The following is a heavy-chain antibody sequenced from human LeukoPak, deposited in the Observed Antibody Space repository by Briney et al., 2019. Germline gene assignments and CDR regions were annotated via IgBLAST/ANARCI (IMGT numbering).Heavy chain of an antibody. Sequence: QPGGSLRLSCAASGFTVSSNYMSWVRQAPGKGLEWVSAISGSGGSTYYADSVKGRFTISRDNSKNTLYLQMNSLRAEDTAVYYCAKDFLVGATSYYYYGMDVWGQGTTVTVSS. CDR1: GFTVSSNY. J-gene: IGHJ6*02. D-gene: IGHD1-26*01. V-gene: IGHV3-23*01. CDR3: AKDFLVGATSYYYYGMDV. CDR2: ISGSGGST.